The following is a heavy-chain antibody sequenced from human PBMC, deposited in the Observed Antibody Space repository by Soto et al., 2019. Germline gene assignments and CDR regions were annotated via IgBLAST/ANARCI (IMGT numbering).Heavy chain of an antibody. CDR3: AHRGGAAVGLYYFDD. CDR1: GFSLSTTGVG. V-gene: IGHV2-5*01. CDR2: IYCHDDK. D-gene: IGHD6-13*01. Sequence: XGPTLVNPTQTLTLTCTFGGFSLSTTGVGVSWIRQPPGKALEWLALIYCHDDKRYSPSLKSRLTITKDTSKNQVVLTMTNMDPVDTATYYCAHRGGAAVGLYYFDDWGQGALVTVSS. J-gene: IGHJ4*02.